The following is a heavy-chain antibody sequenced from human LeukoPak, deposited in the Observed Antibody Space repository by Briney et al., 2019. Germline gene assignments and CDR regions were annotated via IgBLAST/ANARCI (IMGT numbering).Heavy chain of an antibody. Sequence: GGSLRLSCAASGFTFSSYGMHWVRQAPGKGLEWVAFIRYDGSNKYYADSVKGRFTISRDNSKNTLYLQMNSLRAEDTAVYYCAKDRPPPYSLVEMALIGYFDYWGQGTLVTVSS. CDR2: IRYDGSNK. D-gene: IGHD5-24*01. CDR3: AKDRPPPYSLVEMALIGYFDY. J-gene: IGHJ4*02. V-gene: IGHV3-30*02. CDR1: GFTFSSYG.